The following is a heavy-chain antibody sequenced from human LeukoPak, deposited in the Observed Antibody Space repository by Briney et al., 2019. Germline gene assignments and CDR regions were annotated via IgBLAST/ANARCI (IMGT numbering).Heavy chain of an antibody. V-gene: IGHV4-38-2*02. CDR2: IYHTGNT. J-gene: IGHJ4*02. D-gene: IGHD4-17*01. CDR1: GYSISSGYY. CDR3: ARVPTVTFFDY. Sequence: SETLSLTCTVSGYSISSGYYWGWIRQPPGKGLEWIGTIYHTGNTYYNASLTSRVTISLDTSKNQFSLNLTSVTAADTAVYYCARVPTVTFFDYWGQGTLVTVSS.